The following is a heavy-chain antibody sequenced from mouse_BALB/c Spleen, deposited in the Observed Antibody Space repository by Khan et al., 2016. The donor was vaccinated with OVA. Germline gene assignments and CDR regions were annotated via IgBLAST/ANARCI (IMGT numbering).Heavy chain of an antibody. CDR3: ARDYWFVY. CDR2: ISTGDTT. Sequence: DVQLVESGGGLVKPGGSLKVSCAASGFTFSNYAMSWVRQTPEKRLEWVASISTGDTTYYPDSVKGRFTISRDNARNILYLPMGSLRSDDTAMYYCARDYWFVYWGQGTLVTVSA. CDR1: GFTFSNYA. V-gene: IGHV5-6-5*01. J-gene: IGHJ3*01.